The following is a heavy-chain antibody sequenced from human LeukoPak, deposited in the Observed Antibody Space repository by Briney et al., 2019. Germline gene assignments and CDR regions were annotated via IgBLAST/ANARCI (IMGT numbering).Heavy chain of an antibody. CDR3: ARAPSAPRNQLLPYY. D-gene: IGHD2-2*01. V-gene: IGHV1-2*02. Sequence: ASVKVSCKASGYTFTGYYMHWVRQAPGQGLEWMGWINPNSGGTNYAQKFQGRVTMTRDTSISTAYMELSRLRSDDTAVYYCARAPSAPRNQLLPYYWGQGTLVTVSS. CDR2: INPNSGGT. J-gene: IGHJ4*02. CDR1: GYTFTGYY.